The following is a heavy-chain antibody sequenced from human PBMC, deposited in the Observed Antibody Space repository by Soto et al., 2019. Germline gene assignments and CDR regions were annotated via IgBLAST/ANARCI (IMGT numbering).Heavy chain of an antibody. J-gene: IGHJ5*02. V-gene: IGHV4-39*01. CDR1: GGSISSSSYY. CDR3: ARHVTQFHYYFWSGYTWISQVVPNNWFDP. CDR2: IYYSGST. D-gene: IGHD3-3*01. Sequence: SETLSLTCTVSGGSISSSSYYWGWIRQPPGKGLEWIGSIYYSGSTYYNQSLKSRVTISVDTSKNQFSLKLSSVTAAYTAVYYCARHVTQFHYYFWSGYTWISQVVPNNWFDPWGQGTLVTVSS.